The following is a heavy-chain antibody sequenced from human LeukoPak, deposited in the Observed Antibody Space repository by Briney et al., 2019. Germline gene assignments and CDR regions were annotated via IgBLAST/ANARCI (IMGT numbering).Heavy chain of an antibody. Sequence: SETLSLTCAVSGGSISSSNWWSWVRQPPGGGLEWVGEFWHGGSTNYNPSLKSRVTISVDKAKNKFSLKVTSVTGADTAVYYCARNILGGNAFDYWGQGILVTVSS. D-gene: IGHD1-26*01. CDR2: FWHGGST. J-gene: IGHJ4*02. CDR1: GGSISSSNW. V-gene: IGHV4-4*02. CDR3: ARNILGGNAFDY.